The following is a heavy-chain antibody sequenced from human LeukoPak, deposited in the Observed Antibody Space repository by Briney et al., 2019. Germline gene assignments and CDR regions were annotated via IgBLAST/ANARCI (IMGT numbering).Heavy chain of an antibody. CDR1: GFTFSSYA. V-gene: IGHV3-23*01. D-gene: IGHD6-13*01. CDR2: ISGSGGST. CDR3: AKDRYSRQQLVVPFDY. Sequence: PGGSLRLSCAASGFTFSSYAMSWVRQAPGKGLEWVSAISGSGGSTYYADSVKGRFTISRDNSKNTLYLQMSSLRAEDTAVYYCAKDRYSRQQLVVPFDYWGQGTLVTVSS. J-gene: IGHJ4*02.